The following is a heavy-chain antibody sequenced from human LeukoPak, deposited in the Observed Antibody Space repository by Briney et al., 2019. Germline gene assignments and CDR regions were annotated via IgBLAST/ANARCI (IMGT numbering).Heavy chain of an antibody. D-gene: IGHD5-24*01. CDR2: ISNSSSYI. J-gene: IGHJ4*02. V-gene: IGHV3-21*01. CDR1: GFAFSSYS. CDR3: ARDIRGEMATKSDY. Sequence: AGGSLRLSCAASGFAFSSYSMNWVRQAPGKGLEWVSSISNSSSYIYYADSVKGRFTISRDNAKNSLYLQMNSLRAEDTAVYYCARDIRGEMATKSDYWGRGTLVTVSS.